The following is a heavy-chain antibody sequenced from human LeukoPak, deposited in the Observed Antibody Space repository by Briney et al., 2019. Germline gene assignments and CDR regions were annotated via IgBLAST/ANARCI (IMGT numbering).Heavy chain of an antibody. CDR1: GFTFSSYG. D-gene: IGHD1-1*01. CDR2: IWSDGSDK. CDR3: ARLGLEVGGPNWFDP. Sequence: GGSLRLSCAASGFTFSSYGMHWVSQAPGKGLEWVAVIWSDGSDKYYADSVKGRFTISRDNSKNTLYLQMNSLRAEDTAVYYCARLGLEVGGPNWFDPWGQGTLVTVSS. J-gene: IGHJ5*02. V-gene: IGHV3-33*01.